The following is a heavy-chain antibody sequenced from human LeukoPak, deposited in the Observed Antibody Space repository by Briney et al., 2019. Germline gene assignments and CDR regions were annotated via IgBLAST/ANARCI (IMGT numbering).Heavy chain of an antibody. CDR2: IKSKTDGGTT. CDR1: GFTFSNAW. CDR3: TTGAYYDILTGYYLYYYGMDV. V-gene: IGHV3-15*01. J-gene: IGHJ6*02. Sequence: GGSLRLSCAASGFTFSNAWMSWVRQAPGKGLEWVGRIKSKTDGGTTDYAAPVKGRFTISRDDSKNTLYLQMNSLKTEDTAVYYYTTGAYYDILTGYYLYYYGMDVWGQGTTVTVSS. D-gene: IGHD3-9*01.